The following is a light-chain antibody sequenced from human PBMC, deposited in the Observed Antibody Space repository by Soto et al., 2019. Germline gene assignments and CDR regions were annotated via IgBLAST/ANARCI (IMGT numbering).Light chain of an antibody. CDR3: AAWDDSPNAL. V-gene: IGLV1-44*01. CDR1: SSNIGSNT. Sequence: QPVLTQPPSASGTPGQRVTISCSGSSSNIGSNTVNWYQQLPGTAPKLLIYSNNQRPSGVPDRFSGSKSGTSASLAISGLQSEDEADYYCAAWDDSPNALFGGGTKLTVL. J-gene: IGLJ2*01. CDR2: SNN.